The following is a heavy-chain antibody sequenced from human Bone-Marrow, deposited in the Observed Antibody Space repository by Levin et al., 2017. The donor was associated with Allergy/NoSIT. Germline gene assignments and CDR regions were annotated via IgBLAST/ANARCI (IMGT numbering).Heavy chain of an antibody. V-gene: IGHV3-30*18. D-gene: IGHD2-2*01. J-gene: IGHJ6*02. Sequence: RSGGSLRLSCAASGFTFSSYGMHWVRQAPGKGLEWVAVISYDGSNKYYADSVKGRFTISRDNSKNTLYLQMNSLRAEDTAVYYCAKDSRNCISTSCSPGMDVWGQGTTVTVSS. CDR3: AKDSRNCISTSCSPGMDV. CDR2: ISYDGSNK. CDR1: GFTFSSYG.